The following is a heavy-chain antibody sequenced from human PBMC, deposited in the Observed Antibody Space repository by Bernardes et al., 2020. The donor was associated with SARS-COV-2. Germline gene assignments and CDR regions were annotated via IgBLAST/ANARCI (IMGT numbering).Heavy chain of an antibody. CDR3: ARGHDTWTDVYYSYYNGMDV. J-gene: IGHJ6*02. CDR1: GYTFTGHH. V-gene: IGHV1-2*02. Sequence: ASVKVSCKASGYTFTGHHIHWVRQAPGLGLEWMGWMNPNSGGTNCAQKFHGRVTMTRDTSITTAYIELNSLMSDDTAVYYCARGHDTWTDVYYSYYNGMDVWGQGTTITISS. CDR2: MNPNSGGT. D-gene: IGHD1-1*01.